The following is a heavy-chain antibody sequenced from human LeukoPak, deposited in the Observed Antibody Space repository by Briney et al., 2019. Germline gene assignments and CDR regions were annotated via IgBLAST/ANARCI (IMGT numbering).Heavy chain of an antibody. Sequence: GGSLRLSCAASGFTFSRYWLSWVRQTPGKGLEGVANIKQDGSEKYYVDSVKGRFTISRDNAKNSLYLQMNSLRAEDTAVYCCARDQSNDYWGQGTLVTVSS. CDR3: ARDQSNDY. CDR1: GFTFSRYW. V-gene: IGHV3-7*05. CDR2: IKQDGSEK. J-gene: IGHJ4*02.